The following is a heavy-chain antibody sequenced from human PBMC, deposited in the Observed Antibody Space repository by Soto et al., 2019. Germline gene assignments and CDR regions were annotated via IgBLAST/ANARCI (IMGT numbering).Heavy chain of an antibody. V-gene: IGHV3-30*18. CDR3: AKDTYYDILTGYSVFDY. Sequence: GGSLRLSCAASGFTFSSYGMHWVRQAPGKGLEWVAVISYDGSNKHYADSVKGRFTISRDNSKNTLYLQMNSLRAEDTAVYYCAKDTYYDILTGYSVFDYWGQGTLVTVSS. CDR2: ISYDGSNK. J-gene: IGHJ4*02. D-gene: IGHD3-9*01. CDR1: GFTFSSYG.